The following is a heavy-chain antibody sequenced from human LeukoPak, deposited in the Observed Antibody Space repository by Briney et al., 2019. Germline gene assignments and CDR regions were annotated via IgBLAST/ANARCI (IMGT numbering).Heavy chain of an antibody. V-gene: IGHV4-30-2*01. Sequence: SETLSLTCAVSGGSISSGGYSWSWIRQPPGKGLKWIGYIYHSGSTYYNPSLKSRVTISVDRSKNQFSLKLSSVTAADTAVYYCARGTYYYDSSGYVFDYWGQGTLVTVSS. D-gene: IGHD3-22*01. CDR1: GGSISSGGYS. J-gene: IGHJ4*02. CDR2: IYHSGST. CDR3: ARGTYYYDSSGYVFDY.